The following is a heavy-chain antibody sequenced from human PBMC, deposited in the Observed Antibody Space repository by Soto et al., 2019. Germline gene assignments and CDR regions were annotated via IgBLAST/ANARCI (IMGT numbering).Heavy chain of an antibody. V-gene: IGHV4-4*09. CDR1: SGSISTNF. J-gene: IGHJ4*02. CDR3: ARRRGSGYDDSFDY. Sequence: SETLSLTCSVSSGSISTNFWSWIRLPPGKGLEWIGYIHSSGNTHYNPSLESRVTMSIDTSENRFALKLSSVTAADTALYFCARRRGSGYDDSFDYWGQGTLVTVSS. D-gene: IGHD5-12*01. CDR2: IHSSGNT.